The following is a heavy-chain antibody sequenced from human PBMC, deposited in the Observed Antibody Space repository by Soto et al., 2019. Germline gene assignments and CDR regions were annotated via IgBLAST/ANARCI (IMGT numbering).Heavy chain of an antibody. V-gene: IGHV4-59*01. CDR1: GGSMNYYY. Sequence: QVQLRESGPGLVKPSETLSLTCTVSGGSMNYYYWSWIRQPPGKGLEWIGYIYHSGTAEYNPPLKSWVTLSVDPAKSQFLLMRSSVTAAETVVYYGAGDRDIISAPTKEYVFEIWGQGTTVTVSS. D-gene: IGHD5-12*01. CDR2: IYHSGTA. CDR3: AGDRDIISAPTKEYVFEI. J-gene: IGHJ3*02.